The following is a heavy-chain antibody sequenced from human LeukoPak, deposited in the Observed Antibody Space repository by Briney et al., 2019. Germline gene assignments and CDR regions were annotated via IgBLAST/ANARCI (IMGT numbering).Heavy chain of an antibody. V-gene: IGHV3-21*01. D-gene: IGHD2-15*01. Sequence: GGSLRLSCAASGFAFSSYSMNWVRQAPGKGLEWVSSISSSSSYIYYADSVKGRFTISRDNAKNSLYLQMNSLRAEGTAVYYCASFDCSGGSCYSSYWGQGTLVTVPS. J-gene: IGHJ4*02. CDR1: GFAFSSYS. CDR3: ASFDCSGGSCYSSY. CDR2: ISSSSSYI.